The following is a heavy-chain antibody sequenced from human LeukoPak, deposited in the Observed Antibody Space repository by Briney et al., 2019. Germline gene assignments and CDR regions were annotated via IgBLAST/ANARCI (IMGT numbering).Heavy chain of an antibody. Sequence: GASAKVSCKASGYTFTGYYMHWVRRAPGQGLEWMGWINPNSGGTNYAQKFQGRVTMTRDTSISTAYMELSRLRSDDTAVYYCARSLSIAARPADYWGQGTLVTVSS. CDR2: INPNSGGT. D-gene: IGHD6-6*01. V-gene: IGHV1-2*02. J-gene: IGHJ4*02. CDR3: ARSLSIAARPADY. CDR1: GYTFTGYY.